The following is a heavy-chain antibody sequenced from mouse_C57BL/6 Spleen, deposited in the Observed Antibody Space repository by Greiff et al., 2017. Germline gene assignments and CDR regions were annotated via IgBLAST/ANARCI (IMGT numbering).Heavy chain of an antibody. CDR1: GFTFSSYA. D-gene: IGHD1-1*01. Sequence: EVMLVESGGGLVKPGGSLKLSCAASGFTFSSYAMSWVRQTPEKRLEWVATISDGGSYTYYPDNVKGRFTISRDNAKNNLYLQKSHLKSEDTAMYYCARGAHYYGSSYNDWGAGTTLSVSS. J-gene: IGHJ2*01. CDR2: ISDGGSYT. CDR3: ARGAHYYGSSYND. V-gene: IGHV5-4*03.